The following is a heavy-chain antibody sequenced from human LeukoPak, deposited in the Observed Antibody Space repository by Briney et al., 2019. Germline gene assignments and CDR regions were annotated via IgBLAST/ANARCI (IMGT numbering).Heavy chain of an antibody. V-gene: IGHV4-59*07. D-gene: IGHD6-6*01. Sequence: PSDTLSLTCTVSGGSINSYYWSWIRQPPGKGLEYIGHIYHTGSTNYNPSLKSRVTMSLDTSKNQFSLKLSSVTAADTAVYYCARHIAARLASGYYYYMDVWGKGTTVTVSS. CDR1: GGSINSYY. CDR3: ARHIAARLASGYYYYMDV. J-gene: IGHJ6*03. CDR2: IYHTGST.